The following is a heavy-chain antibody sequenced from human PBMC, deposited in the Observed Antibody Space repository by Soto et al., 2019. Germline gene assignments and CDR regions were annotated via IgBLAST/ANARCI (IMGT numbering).Heavy chain of an antibody. V-gene: IGHV1-69*01. J-gene: IGHJ4*02. D-gene: IGHD2-15*01. CDR1: GCTFSSYA. Sequence: QVQLVQSGAEVKKPGSSVKVSCKASGCTFSSYAISWVRQAPGQGLEWMGGIIPIFGTANYAQKFQGRVPITGDQSPCTGYKGVSRLRSEDSGVYYWAEDVGARGAYWGQGTLVTVSS. CDR2: IIPIFGTA. CDR3: AEDVGARGAY.